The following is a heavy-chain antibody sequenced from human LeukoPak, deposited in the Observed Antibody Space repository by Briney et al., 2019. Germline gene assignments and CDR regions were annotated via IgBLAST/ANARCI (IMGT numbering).Heavy chain of an antibody. CDR1: GGSISSSNW. CDR3: ARDLGYSSSWSRGDY. D-gene: IGHD6-13*01. V-gene: IGHV4-4*02. J-gene: IGHJ4*02. CDR2: IYHSGST. Sequence: SETLSLTCAVSGGSISSSNWWSWVRQPPGKGLEGIGEIYHSGSTNYNPSLKSRVTISVDKSKNQFSLKLSSVTAADTAVYYCARDLGYSSSWSRGDYWGQGTLVTVSS.